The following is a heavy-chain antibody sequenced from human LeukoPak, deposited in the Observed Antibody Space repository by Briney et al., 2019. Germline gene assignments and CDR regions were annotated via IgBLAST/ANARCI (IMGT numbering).Heavy chain of an antibody. CDR1: GGSISSYY. CDR3: ARTVDPGYYGEHFDY. J-gene: IGHJ4*02. V-gene: IGHV4-59*01. D-gene: IGHD4-17*01. CDR2: IHYTGST. Sequence: SETLSLTCTVSGGSISSYYWNWIRQPPGKGLEWIGHIHYTGSTNYNPSLKSRVTISVDTSKNQFSLKLSSVTAADTAVYYCARTVDPGYYGEHFDYWGQGTLVTVSS.